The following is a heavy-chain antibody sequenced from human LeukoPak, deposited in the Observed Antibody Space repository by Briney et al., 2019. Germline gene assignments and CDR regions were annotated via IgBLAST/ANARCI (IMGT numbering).Heavy chain of an antibody. CDR3: ARGTQTIFGVIDY. J-gene: IGHJ4*02. V-gene: IGHV1-2*02. D-gene: IGHD3-3*01. CDR2: IHPNNGGT. Sequence: ASVKVSCKTSGYTFTCYYMHWVRQAPGQGLVWMGWIHPNNGGTIYARSFQGRVTMTSDTSISTAYVALNSLISDDTAMYFCARGTQTIFGVIDYWGQGPLVPVSS. CDR1: GYTFTCYY.